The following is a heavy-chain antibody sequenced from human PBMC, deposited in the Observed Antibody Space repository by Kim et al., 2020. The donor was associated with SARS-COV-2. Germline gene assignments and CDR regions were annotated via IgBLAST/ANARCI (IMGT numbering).Heavy chain of an antibody. D-gene: IGHD1-26*01. J-gene: IGHJ4*02. Sequence: YAQKFQGRVTITADKSTSTAYMELSSLRSEDTAVYYCARESGVGARTSDYWGQGTLVTVSS. CDR3: ARESGVGARTSDY. V-gene: IGHV1-69*04.